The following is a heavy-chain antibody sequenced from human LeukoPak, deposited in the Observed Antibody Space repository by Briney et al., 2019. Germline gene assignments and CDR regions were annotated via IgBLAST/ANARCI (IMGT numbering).Heavy chain of an antibody. CDR1: GGSISSSSYY. D-gene: IGHD3-22*01. J-gene: IGHJ4*02. V-gene: IGHV4-39*07. CDR3: ARWVYYYDSSGYSFDY. CDR2: IYYSGST. Sequence: PSETLSLTCTVSGGSISSSSYYWGWIRQPPGKGLEWTGSIYYSGSTYYNPSLKSRVTISVDTSKNQFSLKLSSVTAADTAVYYCARWVYYYDSSGYSFDYWGQGTLVTVSS.